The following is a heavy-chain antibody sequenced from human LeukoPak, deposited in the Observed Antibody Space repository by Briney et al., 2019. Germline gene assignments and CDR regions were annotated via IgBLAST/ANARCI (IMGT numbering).Heavy chain of an antibody. D-gene: IGHD3-9*01. CDR1: GYTFTSYA. CDR2: INAGNGNT. Sequence: ASVKVSCKASGYTFTSYAMHWVRQAPGQRLERMGWINAGNGNTKYSQKFQGRVTITRDTSASTAYMELSSLRSEDTAVYYCARGRLRYFDWLPGDAFDIWGQGTMVTVSS. V-gene: IGHV1-3*01. J-gene: IGHJ3*02. CDR3: ARGRLRYFDWLPGDAFDI.